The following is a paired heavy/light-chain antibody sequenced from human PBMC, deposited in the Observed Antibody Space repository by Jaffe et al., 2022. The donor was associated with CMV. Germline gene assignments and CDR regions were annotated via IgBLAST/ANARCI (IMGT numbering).Heavy chain of an antibody. CDR1: GFTFSTYW. D-gene: IGHD5-18*01. V-gene: IGHV3-7*01. Sequence: EVQLVESGGSLVQSGGSLRLSCVASGFTFSTYWMNWVRQPLGKGPEWVAGIKTDGSEIYYRDSVEGRFTISRDNVENSLYLQMNSLRGEDTAVYYCVRDRGYSTFDYWGQGTLVTVSS. J-gene: IGHJ4*02. CDR3: VRDRGYSTFDY. CDR2: IKTDGSEI.
Light chain of an antibody. CDR2: AVD. V-gene: IGLV2-11*01. J-gene: IGLJ1*01. Sequence: QSALTQPPSVSGSPGQSVTISCTGTSSDIGSHNYVSWFQQHPDKAPKLIIFAVDKRPSGVPDRFSGSKSGYTASLTISGLQAEDEADYYCCSYAAMFGSGTKVTVL. CDR3: CSYAAM. CDR1: SSDIGSHNY.